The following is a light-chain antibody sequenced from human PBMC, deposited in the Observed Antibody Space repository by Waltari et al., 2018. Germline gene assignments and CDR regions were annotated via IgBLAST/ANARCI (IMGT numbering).Light chain of an antibody. V-gene: IGLV2-8*01. CDR3: SSYAGSNTLL. J-gene: IGLJ2*01. CDR1: SSDIGGYNR. Sequence: QAALTQPPSMSGSPGQSVTISCTGTSSDIGGYNRVSWYQQHQGKAPKLMIYEVSQRPSGVSDRFSGSKSGNTASLTISGLQAEDEADYYCSSYAGSNTLLFGGGTRLTVL. CDR2: EVS.